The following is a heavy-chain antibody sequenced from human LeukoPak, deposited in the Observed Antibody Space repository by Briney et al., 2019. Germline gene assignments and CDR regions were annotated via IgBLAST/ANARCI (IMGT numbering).Heavy chain of an antibody. D-gene: IGHD6-19*01. CDR1: GFTFSSYA. CDR3: AREVAWNSGWYDY. CDR2: ISYDGSNK. V-gene: IGHV3-30*04. Sequence: GGSLRLSCAASGFTFSSYAMHWVRQAPGKGLEWVAVISYDGSNKYYADSVKGRFTISRDNSKNTLYVQMNVLRTEDTAVYYCAREVAWNSGWYDYWGQGTLLTVSS. J-gene: IGHJ4*02.